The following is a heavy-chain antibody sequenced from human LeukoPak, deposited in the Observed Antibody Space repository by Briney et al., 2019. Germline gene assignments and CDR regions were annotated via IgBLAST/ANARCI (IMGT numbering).Heavy chain of an antibody. V-gene: IGHV4-39*01. Sequence: SETLPLTCTVSGGSMSSGTYYWGWIRQPPGKGRVWIGTIYYSGTTYYNPSLKSRDTISIDTYNNQFSHKQSSVTAADAAYYYCASTALGATRPFDYWGQGTLVTVSS. J-gene: IGHJ4*02. D-gene: IGHD5-12*01. CDR3: ASTALGATRPFDY. CDR2: IYYSGTT. CDR1: GGSMSSGTYY.